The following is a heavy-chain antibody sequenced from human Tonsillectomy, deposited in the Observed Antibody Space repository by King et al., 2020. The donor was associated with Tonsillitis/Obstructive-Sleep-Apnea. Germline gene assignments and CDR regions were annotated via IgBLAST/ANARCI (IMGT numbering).Heavy chain of an antibody. V-gene: IGHV2-26*01. CDR1: GFSLSNARMG. J-gene: IGHJ5*02. CDR3: ATQPSSSHWFDP. CDR2: IFSNDEK. Sequence: VTFQESGPVLVKPTETLTLTCTVSGFSLSNARMGVSWIRQPPGKALEWLAHIFSNDEKSYSTSLKSRLTISKDTSKSQVVLTMTNMDPVDTATYYCATQPSSSHWFDPWGQGTLVTVSS. D-gene: IGHD6-6*01.